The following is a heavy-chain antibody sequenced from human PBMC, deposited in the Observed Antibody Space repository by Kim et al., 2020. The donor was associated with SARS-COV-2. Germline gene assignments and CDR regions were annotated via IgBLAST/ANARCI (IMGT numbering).Heavy chain of an antibody. J-gene: IGHJ4*02. CDR3: ARDSYYDSSGIH. V-gene: IGHV3-7*01. CDR1: GFSFRTYW. D-gene: IGHD3-22*01. Sequence: GGSLRLSCVASGFSFRTYWMSWVRQAPGKGLEWVANIKEDGSATYYVDSVKGRFTISRDNAKNSLFLQMNSLRVEDSALYYCARDSYYDSSGIHWGQGTLVTVSS. CDR2: IKEDGSAT.